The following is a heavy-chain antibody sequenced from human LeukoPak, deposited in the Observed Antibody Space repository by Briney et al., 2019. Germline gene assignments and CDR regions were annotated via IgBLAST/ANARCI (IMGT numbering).Heavy chain of an antibody. CDR2: IIPIFGTA. CDR1: GGTLSSYA. J-gene: IGHJ5*02. CDR3: ARVKPAYCGGDCYWYNWFDP. Sequence: ASVKVSCKASGGTLSSYAISWVGQAPGQGAEWMGGIIPIFGTANYAQKFQGRVTITADESTSTAYMELSSLRSEDTAVYYCARVKPAYCGGDCYWYNWFDPWGQGTLVTVSS. V-gene: IGHV1-69*01. D-gene: IGHD2-21*02.